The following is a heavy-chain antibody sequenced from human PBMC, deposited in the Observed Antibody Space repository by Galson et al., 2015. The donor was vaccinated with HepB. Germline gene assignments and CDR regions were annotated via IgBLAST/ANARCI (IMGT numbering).Heavy chain of an antibody. CDR2: IYWDGEK. D-gene: IGHD6-6*01. J-gene: IGHJ4*02. V-gene: IGHV2-5*02. Sequence: PARVKPTQTLTLTCTFSGFSLPTRGVGEGLVRQPPGKALESLALIYWDGEKRYSTSLETRLTITRDTSKNQVVLTMTNMAPVDTATYYCAHRRGWQVVPATFDYWGPGTLVTVSS. CDR3: AHRRGWQVVPATFDY. CDR1: GFSLPTRGVG.